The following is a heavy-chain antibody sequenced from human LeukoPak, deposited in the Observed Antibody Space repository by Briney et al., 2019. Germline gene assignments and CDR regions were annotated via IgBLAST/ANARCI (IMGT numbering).Heavy chain of an antibody. CDR1: GFTFSSYS. J-gene: IGHJ4*02. D-gene: IGHD6-13*01. V-gene: IGHV3-21*01. Sequence: GGSLRLSCAASGFTFSSYSMNWVRQAPGKGLEWVSSISSSSSYIYYADSVKGRFTISRDNAKNSLYLQMNSLRAEDTAVYYCARGGAAGKVGDYWGQGTLATVSS. CDR3: ARGGAAGKVGDY. CDR2: ISSSSSYI.